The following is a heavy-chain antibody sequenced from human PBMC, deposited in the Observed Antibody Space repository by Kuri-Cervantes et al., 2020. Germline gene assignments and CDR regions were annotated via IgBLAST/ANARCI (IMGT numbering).Heavy chain of an antibody. J-gene: IGHJ3*02. D-gene: IGHD5-18*01. V-gene: IGHV4-39*07. Sequence: ESLKISGTVSGDSISSSSYYWGWIRQPPGKGLEWIGTIYHRGSTYYNPSLKSRVTISVDTSKNQFSLKLSSVTAADTAVYYCARGGYRYPDAFDIWGQGTMVTVSS. CDR1: GDSISSSSYY. CDR2: IYHRGST. CDR3: ARGGYRYPDAFDI.